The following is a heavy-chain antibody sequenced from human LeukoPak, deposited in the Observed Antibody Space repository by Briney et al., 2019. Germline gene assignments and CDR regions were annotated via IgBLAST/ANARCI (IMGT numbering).Heavy chain of an antibody. J-gene: IGHJ4*02. Sequence: GGSLRPSCAASGFTVISNYMSWVRQAPGKGLEWVSVIYSGGNTYYADPVKGRFITSRDNSKNTLYLQMNSLRAEDTAVYYCARAHSGSGSYGLDYWGQGTLVTVSS. CDR3: ARAHSGSGSYGLDY. CDR1: GFTVISNY. CDR2: IYSGGNT. V-gene: IGHV3-53*01. D-gene: IGHD3-10*01.